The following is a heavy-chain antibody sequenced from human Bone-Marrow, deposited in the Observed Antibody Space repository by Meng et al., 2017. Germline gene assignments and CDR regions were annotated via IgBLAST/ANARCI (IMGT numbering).Heavy chain of an antibody. CDR2: IYYRGST. Sequence: HGHLHDAGPALGQPSAPLAPPISGSGASISSYYWSLIRQPPGKGLEWIGYIYYRGSTNYNPSLKSRVTISVDTSKNQFSLKLSSVTAADTAVYYCARRGYCSGGSCFRYWFDPWGQGTLVTVSS. D-gene: IGHD2-15*01. CDR3: ARRGYCSGGSCFRYWFDP. CDR1: GASISSYY. J-gene: IGHJ5*02. V-gene: IGHV4-59*07.